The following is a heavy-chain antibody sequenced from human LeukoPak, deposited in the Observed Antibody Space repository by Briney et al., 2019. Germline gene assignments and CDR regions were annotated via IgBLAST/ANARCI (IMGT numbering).Heavy chain of an antibody. CDR1: GFTFSNAW. D-gene: IGHD3-3*01. J-gene: IGHJ4*02. Sequence: GSLRLSCAASGFTFSNAWMSWIRQPAGKGLEWIGRIYTSGSTNYNPSLKSRVTMSVDTSKNQFSLKLSSVTAADTAVYYCAREEDFWSGYHDYWGQGTLVTVSS. V-gene: IGHV4-4*07. CDR3: AREEDFWSGYHDY. CDR2: IYTSGST.